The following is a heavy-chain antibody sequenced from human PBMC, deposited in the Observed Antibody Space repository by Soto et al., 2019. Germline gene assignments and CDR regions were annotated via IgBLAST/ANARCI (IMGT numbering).Heavy chain of an antibody. CDR2: IYYSGST. V-gene: IGHV4-59*08. D-gene: IGHD1-26*01. CDR1: GGSISSYY. CDR3: ARRWGYAFDI. J-gene: IGHJ3*02. Sequence: SSETLSLTCTVSGGSISSYYWSWIRQPPGKGLEWIGYIYYSGSTNYNPSLKSRVTISVDTSKNQFSLKLSSVTAADTAVYYWARRWGYAFDIWGQGTMVTVSS.